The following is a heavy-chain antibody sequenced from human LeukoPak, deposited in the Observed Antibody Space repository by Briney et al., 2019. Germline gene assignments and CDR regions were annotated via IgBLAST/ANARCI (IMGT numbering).Heavy chain of an antibody. V-gene: IGHV3-64*05. CDR2: INSDGSST. CDR3: VKDAYGSGSYFDY. D-gene: IGHD2-15*01. CDR1: GFTFNSYA. J-gene: IGHJ4*02. Sequence: GGSLRLSCSASGFTFNSYAMHWVRQAPGKGLESVSAINSDGSSTYYADSVKGRFTISRDNSKNTLYVQMSSLRAEDTAVYYCVKDAYGSGSYFDYWGQGTLVTASS.